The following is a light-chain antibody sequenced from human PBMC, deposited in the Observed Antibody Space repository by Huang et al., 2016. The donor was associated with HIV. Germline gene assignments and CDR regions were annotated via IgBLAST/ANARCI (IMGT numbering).Light chain of an antibody. V-gene: IGKV1-39*01. CDR1: QSITTY. Sequence: DIQMTQSPPSLSASLGDRVTITCRASQSITTYLNWYRHKPVEAPELLIHATSTLQNGVPSRFSGGGSGTYFTLTITNLQPEDVASYYCQQSYNLPYTFGRGTKVDIK. CDR2: ATS. J-gene: IGKJ2*01. CDR3: QQSYNLPYT.